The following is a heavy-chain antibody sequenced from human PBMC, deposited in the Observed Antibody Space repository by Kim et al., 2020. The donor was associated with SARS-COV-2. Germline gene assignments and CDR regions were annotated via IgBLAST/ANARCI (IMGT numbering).Heavy chain of an antibody. CDR2: ISGRTTNT. CDR3: ARADSGNYYYGMDV. V-gene: IGHV3-23*01. D-gene: IGHD2-21*01. J-gene: IGHJ6*02. CDR1: GFTFSTYA. Sequence: GVSLRLSCAASGFTFSTYAFCWGRQAPGKGLEWVSAISGRTTNTYYADSVRGRFTISRDNSRNTLYLQMNSLRAEDTALYYCARADSGNYYYGMDVWVQG.